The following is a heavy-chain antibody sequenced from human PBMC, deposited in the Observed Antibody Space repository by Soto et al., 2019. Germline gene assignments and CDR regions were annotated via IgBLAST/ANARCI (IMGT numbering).Heavy chain of an antibody. CDR3: ALSFSQTNIDV. Sequence: QVQLVQSGPEVGKPGASVKVSCKASGYTFTGYYLHWVRQAPGQGLEWMGYINPDSGRTRYAQKFQGTVTMTRDTSSTTAYLELSSLKYVDSAIFYCALSFSQTNIDVWGQGTTVIVSS. V-gene: IGHV1-2*02. CDR2: INPDSGRT. J-gene: IGHJ6*01. CDR1: GYTFTGYY.